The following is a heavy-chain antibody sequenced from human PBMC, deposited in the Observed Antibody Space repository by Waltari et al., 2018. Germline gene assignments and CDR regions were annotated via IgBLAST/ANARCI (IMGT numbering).Heavy chain of an antibody. J-gene: IGHJ4*02. CDR1: GFTFGDYA. Sequence: EVQLVESGGGLVQPGRSLRLSCTASGFTFGDYAMSWFRQAPGKGLEWVGFIRSKAYGGTTEYAASVKGRFTISRDDSKSIAYLQMNSLKTEDTAVYYCTQRTYSSSSFQTINDYWGQGTLVTVSS. CDR2: IRSKAYGGTT. CDR3: TQRTYSSSSFQTINDY. V-gene: IGHV3-49*03. D-gene: IGHD6-6*01.